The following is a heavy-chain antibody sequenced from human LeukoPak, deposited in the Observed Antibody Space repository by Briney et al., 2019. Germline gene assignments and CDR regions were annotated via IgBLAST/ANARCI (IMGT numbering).Heavy chain of an antibody. CDR3: ARDRLRDTAMVNSWFDP. CDR1: GYTFTSYG. J-gene: IGHJ5*02. CDR2: ISAYNGST. V-gene: IGHV1-18*01. D-gene: IGHD5-18*01. Sequence: ASVKVSCKASGYTFTSYGISWVRQAPGQGLEWMGWISAYNGSTNYAQKLQGRVTMTTDTSTSTAYMELRSLRSDDTAVYYCARDRLRDTAMVNSWFDPWGQGTLVTVSS.